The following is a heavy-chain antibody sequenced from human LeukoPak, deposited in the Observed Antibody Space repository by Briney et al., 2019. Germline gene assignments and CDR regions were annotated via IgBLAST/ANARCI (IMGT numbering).Heavy chain of an antibody. V-gene: IGHV3-23*01. D-gene: IGHD1-26*01. CDR1: GFAFSTYG. CDR3: AKGGARLHSYYFDY. Sequence: GGSLRLSCATSGFAFSTYGATWVRQAPGKSLQWVSSITAGGAGTYYADSVKGRFTLSRDNSKNTLYLQMNSLRAEDTAVFYCAKGGARLHSYYFDYWGQGTLVTVSS. J-gene: IGHJ4*02. CDR2: ITAGGAGT.